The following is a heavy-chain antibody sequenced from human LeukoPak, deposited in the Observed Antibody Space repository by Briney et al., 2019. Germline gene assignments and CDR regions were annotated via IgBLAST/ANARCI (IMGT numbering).Heavy chain of an antibody. Sequence: SETLSLTCTVSGGSISSYYWSWIRQPPGKGLEWIGYIYYSGSTNYNPSLKSRVTISVDTSKNQFSLKLSSVTATDTGVYYCARRSWTDAFDIWGQGTLVTVSS. CDR2: IYYSGST. D-gene: IGHD1-1*01. CDR1: GGSISSYY. J-gene: IGHJ1*01. V-gene: IGHV4-59*08. CDR3: ARRSWTDAFDI.